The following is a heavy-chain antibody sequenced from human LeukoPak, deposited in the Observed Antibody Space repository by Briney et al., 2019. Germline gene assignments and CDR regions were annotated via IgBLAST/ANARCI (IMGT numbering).Heavy chain of an antibody. CDR3: ARGYEFWSGYPSFDY. V-gene: IGHV1-18*01. J-gene: IGHJ4*02. Sequence: GTSVKVSCKASGYTFTSYGISWLRQAPGQGLEWMGWIGAYNGHTNYAQSLQGRVTMTTDTSTSTAHMELRSLRSDDTAVYYCARGYEFWSGYPSFDYWGQGTLVIVSS. D-gene: IGHD3-3*01. CDR2: IGAYNGHT. CDR1: GYTFTSYG.